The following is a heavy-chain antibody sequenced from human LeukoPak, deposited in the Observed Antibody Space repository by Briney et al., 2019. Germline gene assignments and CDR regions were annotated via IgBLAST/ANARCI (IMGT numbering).Heavy chain of an antibody. D-gene: IGHD6-19*01. CDR1: GFTFSSYG. CDR2: IRGSGGST. Sequence: GGTLRLSCAASGFTFSSYGMSWVRQAPGKGLEWVSAIRGSGGSTYYADSVKGRFTISRDNSKNTVYLQMNNMRVDDTAICYCARVAGWHWFDPWGQGTLVTVSS. J-gene: IGHJ5*02. CDR3: ARVAGWHWFDP. V-gene: IGHV3-23*01.